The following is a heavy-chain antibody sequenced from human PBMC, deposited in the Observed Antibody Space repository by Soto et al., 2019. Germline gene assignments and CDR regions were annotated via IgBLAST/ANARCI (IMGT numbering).Heavy chain of an antibody. CDR3: ARQGSY. Sequence: SENLGLSSNVTGVSITTTIYYWGWIRQPPGKGLEWIGSVYFSGTTYYNPSLKSRVTISVETSKNHFSLRLSSVTAADTAIYSCARQGSYWGQGTMVTGSS. J-gene: IGHJ4*02. CDR1: GVSITTTIYY. V-gene: IGHV4-39*01. CDR2: VYFSGTT.